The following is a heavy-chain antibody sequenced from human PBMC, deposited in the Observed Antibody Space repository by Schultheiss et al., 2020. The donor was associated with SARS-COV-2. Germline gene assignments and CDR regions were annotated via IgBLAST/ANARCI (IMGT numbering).Heavy chain of an antibody. D-gene: IGHD2-15*01. CDR2: IKQDGSEK. J-gene: IGHJ4*02. CDR1: GFTFSSYW. V-gene: IGHV3-7*03. Sequence: GGSLRLSCAASGFTFSSYWMSWVRQAPGKGLEWVANIKQDGSEKYYVDSMKGRFTISRDNAKNSLYLQMNSLRAEDTAVYYCATLPPGVVAATSSDYWGQGTLVTVSS. CDR3: ATLPPGVVAATSSDY.